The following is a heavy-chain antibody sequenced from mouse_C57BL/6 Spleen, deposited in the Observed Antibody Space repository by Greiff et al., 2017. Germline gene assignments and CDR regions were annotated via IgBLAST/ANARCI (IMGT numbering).Heavy chain of an antibody. V-gene: IGHV1-5*01. J-gene: IGHJ4*01. CDR3: IYYGYDDYYAMDY. CDR1: GYTFTSYW. Sequence: EVQLQQSGTVLARPGASVKMSCKTSGYTFTSYWMHWVKQRPGQGLEWIGAIYPGNSDTSYNQKFKGKAKLTAVTSASTAYMELSSLTNEDSAVYYCIYYGYDDYYAMDYWGQGTSVTVSS. CDR2: IYPGNSDT. D-gene: IGHD2-2*01.